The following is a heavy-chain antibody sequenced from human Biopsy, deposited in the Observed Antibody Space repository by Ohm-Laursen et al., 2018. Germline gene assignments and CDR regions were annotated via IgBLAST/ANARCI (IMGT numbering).Heavy chain of an antibody. CDR1: GGSFSGYG. D-gene: IGHD4/OR15-4a*01. J-gene: IGHJ3*01. V-gene: IGHV4-34*01. CDR2: FSHTGTT. Sequence: SDTLSLTRAVDGGSFSGYGWTWIRQPPGKGLEWVGEFSHTGTTIYNPSLKSRLTISVDKSKNHFSLRLTSVTAADTATYFCARGPYGDNAGAFDVWGQGTVVTVSS. CDR3: ARGPYGDNAGAFDV.